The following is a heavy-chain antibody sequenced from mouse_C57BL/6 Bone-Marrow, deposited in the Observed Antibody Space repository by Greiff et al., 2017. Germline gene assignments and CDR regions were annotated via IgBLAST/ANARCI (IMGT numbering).Heavy chain of an antibody. CDR2: IYPRSGNT. D-gene: IGHD2-4*01. Sequence: QVQLKESGAELARPGASVKLSCKASGYTFTSYGISWVKQRTGQGLEWIGEIYPRSGNTYYNEKCKGKATLTADKSSSTAYMELRSLTSEDSAVYFCERGGIYYDYDAWFAYWGQGTLVTVSA. CDR3: ERGGIYYDYDAWFAY. V-gene: IGHV1-81*01. J-gene: IGHJ3*01. CDR1: GYTFTSYG.